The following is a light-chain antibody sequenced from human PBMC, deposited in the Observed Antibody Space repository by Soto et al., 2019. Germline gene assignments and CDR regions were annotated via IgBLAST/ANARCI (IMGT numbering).Light chain of an antibody. V-gene: IGKV3-15*01. CDR3: QQYHNWLT. Sequence: EIVMTQSPATLSVSPGERGTLSCRASQSVNSNLAWYQQKPGQAPRLLIYDASTRATGIPARFSGSGSGTEFTLTISSLRSEDFAVYYCQQYHNWLTFGGGTKVEIK. CDR2: DAS. J-gene: IGKJ4*01. CDR1: QSVNSN.